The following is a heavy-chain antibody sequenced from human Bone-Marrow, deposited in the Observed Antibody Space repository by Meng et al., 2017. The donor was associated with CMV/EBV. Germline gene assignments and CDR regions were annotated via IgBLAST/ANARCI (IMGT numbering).Heavy chain of an antibody. CDR1: GFTFSSYG. V-gene: IGHV3-30*02. J-gene: IGHJ4*02. D-gene: IGHD2-2*01. CDR3: AKGSTSFDY. Sequence: LSWAAYGFTFSSYGMPWVRQAEGKGLEWVAFIRYDGSNKYYADSVKGRFTISRDNSKNTLYLQMNSLRAEDTAVYYCAKGSTSFDYWGQGTLVTVSS. CDR2: IRYDGSNK.